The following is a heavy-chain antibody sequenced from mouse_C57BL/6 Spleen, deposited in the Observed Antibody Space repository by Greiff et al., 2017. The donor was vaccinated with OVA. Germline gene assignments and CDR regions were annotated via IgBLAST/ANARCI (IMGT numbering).Heavy chain of an antibody. J-gene: IGHJ2*01. Sequence: QVQLQQSGAELVKPGASVKMSCKASGYTFTSYWITWVKQRPGQGLEWIGDIYPGSGSTNYNEKFKSKATLTVDTSSSTAYMQLSSLTSEDSAVDYCAREGITTVVARYFDYWGQGTTLTVSS. CDR3: AREGITTVVARYFDY. CDR1: GYTFTSYW. V-gene: IGHV1-55*01. D-gene: IGHD1-1*01. CDR2: IYPGSGST.